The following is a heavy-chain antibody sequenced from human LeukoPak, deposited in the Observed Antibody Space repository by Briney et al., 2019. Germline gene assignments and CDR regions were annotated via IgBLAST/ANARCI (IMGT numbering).Heavy chain of an antibody. CDR1: GGSISSGGYY. D-gene: IGHD3-10*01. CDR3: ARDAGYYYYYMDV. CDR2: IYYSGST. V-gene: IGHV4-31*03. J-gene: IGHJ6*03. Sequence: PSETLSLTCTVSGGSISSGGYYWSWIRQHPGRGLEWIGYIYYSGSTYYNPSLKSRVTISVDTSKNQFSLKLSSVTAADTAVYYRARDAGYYYYYMDVWGKGTTVTVSS.